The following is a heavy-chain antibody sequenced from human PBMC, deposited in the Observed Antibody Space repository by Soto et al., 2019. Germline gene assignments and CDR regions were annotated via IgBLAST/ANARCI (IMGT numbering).Heavy chain of an antibody. CDR2: TNPNSGGT. V-gene: IGHV1-2*04. CDR3: ARGEVEDSSGWYYYYGMDV. J-gene: IGHJ6*02. Sequence: ASVKVSCKASGYTFTGYYMHWVRQAPGQGLEWMGWTNPNSGGTNYAQKFQGWVTMTRDTSISTAYMELSRLRSDDTAVYYCARGEVEDSSGWYYYYGMDVWGQGTTVTVSS. D-gene: IGHD6-19*01. CDR1: GYTFTGYY.